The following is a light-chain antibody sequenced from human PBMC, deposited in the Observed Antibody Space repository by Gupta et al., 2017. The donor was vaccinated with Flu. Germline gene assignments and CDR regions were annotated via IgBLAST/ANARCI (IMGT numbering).Light chain of an antibody. Sequence: PPSPSASVEDRVSIASPASQIISSYVNWYQHKPGKAPKLLIYAAYSLQSGIPARFSGGGSGTDFNLTISSLQPEDFAAYHCQQWVRTPWTFGQGTKVEMK. J-gene: IGKJ1*01. CDR1: QIISSY. CDR3: QQWVRTPWT. V-gene: IGKV1-39*01. CDR2: AAY.